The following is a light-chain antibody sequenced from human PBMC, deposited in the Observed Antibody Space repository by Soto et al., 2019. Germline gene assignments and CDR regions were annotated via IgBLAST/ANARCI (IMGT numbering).Light chain of an antibody. CDR3: QQYNNWTRAT. Sequence: ETAMTQSSVTLSLSPGDRATLSCRASQSVSSSYLAWYQQKPGQAPRLLIYGASSRATGFPARFSGSGSGTEFNLTISSLQSEDFGGYYYQQYNNWTRATFGGGTKVDIK. CDR1: QSVSSSY. CDR2: GAS. J-gene: IGKJ4*01. V-gene: IGKV3-15*01.